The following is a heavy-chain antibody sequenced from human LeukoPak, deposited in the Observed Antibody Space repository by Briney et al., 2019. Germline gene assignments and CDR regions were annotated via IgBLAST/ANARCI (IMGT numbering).Heavy chain of an antibody. D-gene: IGHD6-13*01. CDR1: GGSFSGYY. CDR2: IYYSGST. CDR3: ARTATAAAGRAYYFDY. V-gene: IGHV4-34*01. Sequence: PSETLSLTCAVYGGSFSGYYWSWIRQPPGKGLEWIGSIYYSGSTYYNPSLKSRVTISVETSKNQFSLKLSSVTAADTAVYYCARTATAAAGRAYYFDYWGQGTLVTVSS. J-gene: IGHJ4*02.